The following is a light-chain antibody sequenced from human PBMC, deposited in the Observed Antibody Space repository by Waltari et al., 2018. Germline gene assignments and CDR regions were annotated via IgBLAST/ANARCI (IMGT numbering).Light chain of an antibody. CDR2: KVS. Sequence: DVVLTQSPLSLPVTLGQPASISFRSSHSLVNTDGNTYLNWFHQRPGQSPRRLIYKVSTRDSGVPDRFSGSGAVTDFTLRISRVEAEDVGLYFCFQGTHWPPYTFGQGTKLEIK. CDR3: FQGTHWPPYT. CDR1: HSLVNTDGNTY. J-gene: IGKJ2*01. V-gene: IGKV2-30*01.